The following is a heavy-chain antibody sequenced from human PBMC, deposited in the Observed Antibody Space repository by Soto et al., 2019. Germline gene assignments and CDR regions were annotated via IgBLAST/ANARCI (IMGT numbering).Heavy chain of an antibody. J-gene: IGHJ3*02. V-gene: IGHV3-48*01. D-gene: IGHD7-27*01. Sequence: GGSLRLSCAASGFTFSTYSMNWVRQAPGKGLEWVSYISSSSSTIFYTDSVKGRFTVSRDNAKNSLYLQMNSLRAEDTAVYYWAKDLPGVRDTFDRWGQGTMVTVSS. CDR3: AKDLPGVRDTFDR. CDR2: ISSSSSTI. CDR1: GFTFSTYS.